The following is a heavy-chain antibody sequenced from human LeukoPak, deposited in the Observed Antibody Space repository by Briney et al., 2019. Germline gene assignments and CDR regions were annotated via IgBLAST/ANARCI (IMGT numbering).Heavy chain of an antibody. V-gene: IGHV3-48*04. CDR3: ARDRSLWGSGSYFDY. D-gene: IGHD3-10*01. CDR1: GFTFSSYS. CDR2: ISSSSSTI. J-gene: IGHJ4*02. Sequence: GGSLRLSCAASGFTFSSYSMNWVRQAPGKGLEWVSYISSSSSTIYYADSVKGRFTISRDNAKNSLYLQMNSLRAEDTAVYYCARDRSLWGSGSYFDYWGQGTLVTVSS.